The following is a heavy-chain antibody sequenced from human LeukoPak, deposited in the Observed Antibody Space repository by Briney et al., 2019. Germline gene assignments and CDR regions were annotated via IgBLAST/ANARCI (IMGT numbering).Heavy chain of an antibody. D-gene: IGHD6-13*01. CDR1: GYTFTSYG. CDR3: AREDRYSSSWDY. Sequence: ASVKVSCKASGYTFTSYGMSWVRQAPGQGLEWMGWISAYNGNTNYAQKLQGRVTITTDTSTSTAYMELRSLRSDDTAVYYCAREDRYSSSWDYWGQGTLVTVSS. J-gene: IGHJ4*02. CDR2: ISAYNGNT. V-gene: IGHV1-18*01.